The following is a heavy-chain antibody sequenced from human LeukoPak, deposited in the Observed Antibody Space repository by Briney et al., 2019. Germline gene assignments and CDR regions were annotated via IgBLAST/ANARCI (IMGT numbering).Heavy chain of an antibody. CDR2: IYYSGST. V-gene: IGHV4-59*01. Sequence: PSETLSLTCTVSGGSISSYYWSGIRQPPGKGLEWIGYIYYSGSTNYNPSLKSRVTISVDTSKNQFSLKLSSVTAADTAVYYCARSGIAARRVPYYYYMDVWGKGTTVTVSS. CDR3: ARSGIAARRVPYYYYMDV. CDR1: GGSISSYY. D-gene: IGHD6-6*01. J-gene: IGHJ6*03.